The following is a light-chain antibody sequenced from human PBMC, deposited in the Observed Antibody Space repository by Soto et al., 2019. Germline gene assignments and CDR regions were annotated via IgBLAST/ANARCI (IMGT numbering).Light chain of an antibody. J-gene: IGKJ1*01. Sequence: EIVLTQSPGTLSLPPGERATLSCRASQSVSSSYLAWYQQKPGQAPRLLIFGASGRATGVPDRFSGSGSGTDFALTISRLEPEDFAVYYCQQYGSSQWTFGQGTKVEIK. CDR3: QQYGSSQWT. V-gene: IGKV3-20*01. CDR2: GAS. CDR1: QSVSSSY.